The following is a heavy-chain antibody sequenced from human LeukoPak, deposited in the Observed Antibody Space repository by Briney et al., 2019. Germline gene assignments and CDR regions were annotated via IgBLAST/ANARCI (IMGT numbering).Heavy chain of an antibody. D-gene: IGHD2-2*02. V-gene: IGHV3-48*01. CDR2: ISSSSSTI. CDR3: AREYCSSTSCYTLDY. Sequence: GGSLRLSCAASGFTFSSYSMNWVRQAPGKGLEWVSYISSSSSTIYYADSVKGRFTISRDNAKNSLYLQMNSLRAEDTAVYYCAREYCSSTSCYTLDYWGQGTLVTVSS. J-gene: IGHJ4*02. CDR1: GFTFSSYS.